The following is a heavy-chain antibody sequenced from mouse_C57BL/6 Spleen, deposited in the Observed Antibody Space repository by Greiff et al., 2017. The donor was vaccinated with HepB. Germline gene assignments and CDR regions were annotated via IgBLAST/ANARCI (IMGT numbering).Heavy chain of an antibody. CDR2: IYPSDSYT. J-gene: IGHJ4*01. Sequence: QVQLQQPGAELVMPGASVKLSCKASGYTFTSYWMHWVKQRPGQGLEWIGEIYPSDSYTNYNQNFKGKSTLTVDKSSSTAYIQRSSLTSEDSAFYYCARRPYYDYDGVAMDYWGQGTSVTVSS. D-gene: IGHD2-4*01. V-gene: IGHV1-69*01. CDR3: ARRPYYDYDGVAMDY. CDR1: GYTFTSYW.